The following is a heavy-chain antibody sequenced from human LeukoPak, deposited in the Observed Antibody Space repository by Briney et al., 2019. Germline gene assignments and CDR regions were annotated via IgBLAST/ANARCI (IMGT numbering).Heavy chain of an antibody. J-gene: IGHJ5*01. CDR3: VKDCSRDWNGHWFDS. CDR1: GFTFNNYV. V-gene: IGHV3-64D*09. CDR2: TSANGDVT. Sequence: GGSLRLSCSASGFTFNNYVMHWVRQAPGKGLESVSGTSANGDVTYYTDSVKGRFTISRDNSKNTLSLQMSSLRAEDTAIYYCVKDCSRDWNGHWFDSWGQGTLVTVSS. D-gene: IGHD2-21*02.